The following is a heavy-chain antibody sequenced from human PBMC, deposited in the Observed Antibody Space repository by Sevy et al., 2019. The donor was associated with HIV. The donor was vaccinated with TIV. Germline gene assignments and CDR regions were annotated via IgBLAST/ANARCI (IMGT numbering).Heavy chain of an antibody. D-gene: IGHD6-6*01. CDR3: ARLACQCIAARQCWFDP. CDR2: IYPGDSDT. J-gene: IGHJ5*02. Sequence: GEPLKISCKGSGYSFTSYWIGWVRQMPGKGLEWMGIIYPGDSDTRYSPSFQGQVTISADKSISTAYLQWSSLKASDTAMYYCARLACQCIAARQCWFDPWGQGTLVTVSS. V-gene: IGHV5-51*01. CDR1: GYSFTSYW.